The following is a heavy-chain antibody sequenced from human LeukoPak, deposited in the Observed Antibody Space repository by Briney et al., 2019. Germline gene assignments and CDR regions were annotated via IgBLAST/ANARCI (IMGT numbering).Heavy chain of an antibody. J-gene: IGHJ3*02. Sequence: GGSLRLSCAASGFTFSTYGMSWVRQAPGKGLEWVSGISDSGGSTYYADSVKGRFALSRDNSKNTLYLQMNSLRAEDTAVYYCASAEGYASIDAFDIWGQGTMVTVSS. V-gene: IGHV3-23*01. CDR2: ISDSGGST. CDR1: GFTFSTYG. D-gene: IGHD5-18*01. CDR3: ASAEGYASIDAFDI.